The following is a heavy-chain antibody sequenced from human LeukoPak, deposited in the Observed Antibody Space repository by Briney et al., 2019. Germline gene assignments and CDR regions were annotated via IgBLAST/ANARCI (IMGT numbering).Heavy chain of an antibody. CDR3: ARYSSSSRGYYYYMDV. V-gene: IGHV4-59*01. J-gene: IGHJ6*03. CDR2: IYYSGST. D-gene: IGHD6-6*01. Sequence: SETLSLTCTVSGGSISTYYWNWIRQPPGKGLEWIGYIYYSGSTNYNPSFKSRVSISVDTSKNQFSLKLSSVTAADTAVYYCARYSSSSRGYYYYMDVWGKGTTVTVSS. CDR1: GGSISTYY.